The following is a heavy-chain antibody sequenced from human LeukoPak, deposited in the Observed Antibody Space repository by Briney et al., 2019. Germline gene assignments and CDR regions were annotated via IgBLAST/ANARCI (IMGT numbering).Heavy chain of an antibody. Sequence: PGGSLRLSCAASGFIFSDYYMTWIRQAPGKGLEWVSTIKGTGLTTYYADSVKGRFTISRDNAKNSLFLQMNSLRAEDTAVYYCAKFPLDSRRWEPQGGAFDIWGQGTMVTVSS. D-gene: IGHD1-26*01. CDR3: AKFPLDSRRWEPQGGAFDI. V-gene: IGHV3-11*01. CDR2: IKGTGLTT. J-gene: IGHJ3*02. CDR1: GFIFSDYY.